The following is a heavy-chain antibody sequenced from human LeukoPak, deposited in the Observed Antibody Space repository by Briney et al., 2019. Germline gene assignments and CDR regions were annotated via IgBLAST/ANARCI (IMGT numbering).Heavy chain of an antibody. CDR2: VSYSGDT. D-gene: IGHD1-26*01. CDR3: ARGGASSRYFGY. J-gene: IGHJ4*02. Sequence: SETLSPTCTVSGGSISGHFWSWIRQPPGKGLEWIGFVSYSGDTNYSPSFNGRVTISLDTSKSQFSLNLNSVTAADTAVYLCARGGASSRYFGYWGQGTLVTVSS. V-gene: IGHV4-59*11. CDR1: GGSISGHF.